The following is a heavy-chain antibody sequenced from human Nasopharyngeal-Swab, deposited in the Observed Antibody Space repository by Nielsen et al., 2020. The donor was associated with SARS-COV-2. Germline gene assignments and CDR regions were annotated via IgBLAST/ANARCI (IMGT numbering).Heavy chain of an antibody. CDR2: INHSGST. V-gene: IGHV4-34*01. CDR1: GGSFSGYY. CDR3: ARVGVLRYFDNWFDP. D-gene: IGHD3-9*01. J-gene: IGHJ5*02. Sequence: GSLRLSCAVYGGSFSGYYWSWIRQPPGKGLEWIGEINHSGSTNYNPSLKSRVTISVDTSKNQFSLKLSSVTAADTAVYYCARVGVLRYFDNWFDPWGQGTLVTVSS.